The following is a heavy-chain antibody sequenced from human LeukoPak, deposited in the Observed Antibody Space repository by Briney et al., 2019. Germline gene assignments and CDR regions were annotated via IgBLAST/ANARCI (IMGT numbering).Heavy chain of an antibody. J-gene: IGHJ6*02. CDR3: ATGSYYYYGMDV. CDR1: GGTFSSYA. CDR2: IIPILGIA. V-gene: IGHV1-69*04. Sequence: SVKVSCKASGGTFSSYAISWVRQAPGQGLEWMGRIIPILGIANYAQKFQGRVTITADKSTSTAYMELSSLRSEDTAVYYCATGSYYYYGMDVWGQGTTVTVSS.